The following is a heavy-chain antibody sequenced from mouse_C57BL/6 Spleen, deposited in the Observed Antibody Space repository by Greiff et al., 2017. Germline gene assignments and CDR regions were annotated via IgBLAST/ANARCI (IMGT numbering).Heavy chain of an antibody. V-gene: IGHV1-19*01. CDR1: GYTFTDYY. CDR2: INPYNGGT. J-gene: IGHJ1*03. D-gene: IGHD6-1*01. Sequence: VQLQQSGPVLVKPGASVKMSCKASGYTFTDYYMNWVKQSHGKSLEWIGVINPYNGGTSYNQKFKGKATLTVDKSSSTAYMELNSLTSEDSAVYYCASSLSYWYFDVWGTGTTVTVSS. CDR3: ASSLSYWYFDV.